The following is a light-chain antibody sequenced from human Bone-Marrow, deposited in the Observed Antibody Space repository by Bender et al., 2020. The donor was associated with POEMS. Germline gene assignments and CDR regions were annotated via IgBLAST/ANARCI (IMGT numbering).Light chain of an antibody. CDR1: SSNLGAGYD. Sequence: QSVLTQPPSVSGAPGQRITISCTGSSSNLGAGYDVHWYQQLPGTAPKLLIYGSNSRPSGVPDRFSVSNSGTSASLAISGLLPDDEADFYCATWDDSLNGWVFGGGTKLTVL. CDR3: ATWDDSLNGWV. CDR2: GSN. V-gene: IGLV1-40*01. J-gene: IGLJ3*02.